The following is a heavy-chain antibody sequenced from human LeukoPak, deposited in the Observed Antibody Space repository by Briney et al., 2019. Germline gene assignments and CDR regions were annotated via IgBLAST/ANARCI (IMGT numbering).Heavy chain of an antibody. Sequence: SETLSLTCTVSGGSISNYFWTWIRQPPGKGLEWIGYIYYSGSTSYNPSLKSRVTISVDTSKYQFSLKLSSVTAADTAVYYCARGLGLTTGAYYFDSWGQGTLVAVSS. CDR1: GGSISNYF. D-gene: IGHD3-22*01. CDR2: IYYSGST. J-gene: IGHJ4*02. V-gene: IGHV4-59*12. CDR3: ARGLGLTTGAYYFDS.